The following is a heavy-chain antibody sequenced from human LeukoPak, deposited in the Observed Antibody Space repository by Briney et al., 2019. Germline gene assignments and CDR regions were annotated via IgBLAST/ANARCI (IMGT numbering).Heavy chain of an antibody. CDR2: IYYSGST. V-gene: IGHV4-59*01. CDR3: ARGRVSSSTWYSTYYYFFYMDF. D-gene: IGHD4-11*01. J-gene: IGHJ6*03. CDR1: GGSISSYY. Sequence: PSETLSLTCTVSGGSISSYYWSWIRQPPGKGLEWIGYIYYSGSTNYKPSLKRRVTISVDTSKNQFSLRLRSVTAADTAVYFCARGRVSSSTWYSTYYYFFYMDFWGKGTTVTVSS.